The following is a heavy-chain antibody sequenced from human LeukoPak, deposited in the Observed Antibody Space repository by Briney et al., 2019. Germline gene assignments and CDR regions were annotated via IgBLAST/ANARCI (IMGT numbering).Heavy chain of an antibody. CDR3: ARDWVSTAVDY. V-gene: IGHV1-2*06. D-gene: IGHD3-16*01. CDR1: GYTFNDYY. Sequence: ASVKVSCKTSGYTFNDYYMHWVRQAPGQGLEWMGRINLDTGGTMYVQNFQGSVTMTRDTSISTAYMELSSLRSNDTAVYYCARDWVSTAVDYWGQGTLITVSS. J-gene: IGHJ4*02. CDR2: INLDTGGT.